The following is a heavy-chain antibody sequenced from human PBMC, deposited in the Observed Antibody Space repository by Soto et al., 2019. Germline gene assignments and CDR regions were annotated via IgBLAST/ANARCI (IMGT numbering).Heavy chain of an antibody. CDR2: INPNSGGT. V-gene: IGHV1-2*04. D-gene: IGHD1-1*01. CDR1: GYTFTGYY. J-gene: IGHJ6*02. CDR3: ARGKGVSVLTPHDRYYYYYGMDV. Sequence: VASVKVSCKASGYTFTGYYMHWVRQAPGQGLEWMGWINPNSGGTNYAQKFQGWVTMTRDTSISTAYMELSRLRSDDTAVYYCARGKGVSVLTPHDRYYYYYGMDVWGQGTTVTVSS.